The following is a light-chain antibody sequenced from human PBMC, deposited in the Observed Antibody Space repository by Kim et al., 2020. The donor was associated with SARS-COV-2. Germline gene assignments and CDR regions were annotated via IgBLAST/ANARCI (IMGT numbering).Light chain of an antibody. J-gene: IGLJ3*02. V-gene: IGLV1-40*01. CDR1: ISNVGIGYD. CDR2: DNN. CDR3: QSYDKTLSGLV. Sequence: RVTNACTWSISNVGIGYDVHWYQQLPGTAPKLLIYDNNSRPSGVPDRFSGSKSGTSASLAITGLQAEDEADYFCQSYDKTLSGLVFGGGTQLTVL.